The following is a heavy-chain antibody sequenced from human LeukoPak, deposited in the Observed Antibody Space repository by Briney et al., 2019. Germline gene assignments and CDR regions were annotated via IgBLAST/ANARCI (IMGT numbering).Heavy chain of an antibody. Sequence: SETLSLTCTVSGGSISSYYWSWIRQPPGKGLEWIGYIYNSGSTNYNPSLKSRVTISVDTSKNQFSLKLSSVTPEDTAVYYCGGSGGEQWLGNWFDPWGQGTLVTVSS. CDR3: GGSGGEQWLGNWFDP. V-gene: IGHV4-59*12. CDR1: GGSISSYY. D-gene: IGHD6-19*01. J-gene: IGHJ5*02. CDR2: IYNSGST.